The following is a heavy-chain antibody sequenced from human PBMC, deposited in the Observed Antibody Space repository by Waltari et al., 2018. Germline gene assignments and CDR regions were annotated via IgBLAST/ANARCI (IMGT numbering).Heavy chain of an antibody. V-gene: IGHV3-23*01. D-gene: IGHD6-19*01. J-gene: IGHJ4*02. CDR2: VAESDGRT. CDR3: VRRSSGWGAFDQ. Sequence: EVQLLESGGGLVQPGGSLRLSCVVSGFTFSDYVMNWVRQAPGRVREWVSSVAESDGRTFYADSVKGRFTISRDNSKNTLYLQMNSLRVEDTAIYYCVRRSSGWGAFDQWGQGILVTVSA. CDR1: GFTFSDYV.